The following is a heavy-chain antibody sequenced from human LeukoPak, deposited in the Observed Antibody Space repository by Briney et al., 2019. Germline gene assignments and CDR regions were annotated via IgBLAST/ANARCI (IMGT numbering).Heavy chain of an antibody. CDR2: ISAYNGNT. J-gene: IGHJ6*02. V-gene: IGHV1-18*04. Sequence: GASVKVSCKASGYTFTGYYMHWVRQAPGQGLEWMGWISAYNGNTNYAQKLQGRVTMTTDTSTSTAYMELRSLRSDDTAVYYCARGPSTVLRYFDWLSTPYYYYYGMDVWGQGTTVTVSS. CDR3: ARGPSTVLRYFDWLSTPYYYYYGMDV. D-gene: IGHD3-9*01. CDR1: GYTFTGYY.